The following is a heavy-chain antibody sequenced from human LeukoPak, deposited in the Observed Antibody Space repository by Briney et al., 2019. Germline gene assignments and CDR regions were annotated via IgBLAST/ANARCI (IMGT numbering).Heavy chain of an antibody. CDR1: GFTFDDYA. D-gene: IGHD3-10*01. J-gene: IGHJ4*02. CDR2: ISWNSGNI. Sequence: GGSLRLSCAGSGFTFDDYAMHWVRQAPGKGLEWVSGISWNSGNIGYADSVKGRFIVSRDNAKNSPYLQMNSLRDEDMALYYCAKGRSGYYYGSGPLDYWGQGTLVTVSS. CDR3: AKGRSGYYYGSGPLDY. V-gene: IGHV3-9*03.